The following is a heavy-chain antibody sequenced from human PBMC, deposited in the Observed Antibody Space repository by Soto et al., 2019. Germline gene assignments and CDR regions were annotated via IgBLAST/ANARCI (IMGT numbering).Heavy chain of an antibody. Sequence: SVKVSCKASGGTFSSYAISWVRQAPGQGLEWMGGIIPIFGTANYAQKFQDRVTITADESTSTACMELSSLRSEDTAVYYCARAGYDILPHYYYGMDVWGQGTTVTVSS. CDR1: GGTFSSYA. J-gene: IGHJ6*02. CDR2: IIPIFGTA. V-gene: IGHV1-69*13. CDR3: ARAGYDILPHYYYGMDV. D-gene: IGHD3-9*01.